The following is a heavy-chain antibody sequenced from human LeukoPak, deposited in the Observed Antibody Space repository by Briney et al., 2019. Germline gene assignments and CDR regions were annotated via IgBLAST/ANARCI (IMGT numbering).Heavy chain of an antibody. D-gene: IGHD2/OR15-2a*01. V-gene: IGHV3-11*04. CDR1: GFTFSDYY. CDR2: ISSSGTII. CDR3: AREKVLGNSTSSDDAFDI. Sequence: PGGSLRLSCTVSGFTFSDYYFSWIRQAPGKGLRWLSYISSSGTIIDYADSVKGRFTISRDNAKNSLYLQMDSLRVEDTAVYYCAREKVLGNSTSSDDAFDIWGQGTVVTVSS. J-gene: IGHJ3*02.